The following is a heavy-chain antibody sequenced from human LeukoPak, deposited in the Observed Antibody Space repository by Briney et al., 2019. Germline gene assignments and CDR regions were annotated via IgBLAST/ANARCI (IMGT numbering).Heavy chain of an antibody. V-gene: IGHV1-69*01. CDR1: GGTFSSYA. D-gene: IGHD2-2*01. CDR3: ARDQHPYCSSTSCYRGFRY. CDR2: IIPIFGTA. J-gene: IGHJ4*02. Sequence: GSSVKVSCKASGGTFSSYAISWERQAPGQGLEWMGGIIPIFGTANYAQKFQGRVTITADESTSTAYMELSSLRSEDTAVYYCARDQHPYCSSTSCYRGFRYWGQGTLVTVSS.